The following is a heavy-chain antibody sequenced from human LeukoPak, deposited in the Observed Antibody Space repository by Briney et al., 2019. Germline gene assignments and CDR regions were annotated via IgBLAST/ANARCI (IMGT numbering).Heavy chain of an antibody. J-gene: IGHJ4*02. CDR2: IKPNNGDT. CDR1: GYTFINYF. Sequence: GASVTVSCTASGYTFINYFIHWVRQAPGQGLEWMGRIKPNNGDTDYAQKFQGRVTMTRDMSISTAHMELSGLRFDDTAVYYCARDRDYGDYLGDYWGQGTLVTVSS. CDR3: ARDRDYGDYLGDY. D-gene: IGHD4-17*01. V-gene: IGHV1-2*06.